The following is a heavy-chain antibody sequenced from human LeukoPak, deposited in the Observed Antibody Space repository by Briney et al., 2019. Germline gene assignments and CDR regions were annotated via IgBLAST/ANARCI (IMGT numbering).Heavy chain of an antibody. D-gene: IGHD6-13*01. CDR1: GYXFTSYW. CDR2: IYPGDSDT. CDR3: ARLPRSSSSYSWYYDAMDV. J-gene: IGHJ6*02. Sequence: GEPLQISCNGSGYXFTSYWIGWVRQMPGKGQEWKGIIYPGDSDTRYSPSFQGQVTISADKSISTAYLQWSSLKASDTAMYYCARLPRSSSSYSWYYDAMDVWGQGTTVIVSS. V-gene: IGHV5-51*01.